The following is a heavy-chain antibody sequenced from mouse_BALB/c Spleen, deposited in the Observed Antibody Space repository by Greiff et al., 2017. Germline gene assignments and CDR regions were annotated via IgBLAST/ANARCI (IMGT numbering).Heavy chain of an antibody. V-gene: IGHV5-4*02. J-gene: IGHJ2*01. CDR3: ARRGEGFDY. CDR1: GFTFSDYY. Sequence: DVKLVESGGGLVKPGGSLKLSCAASGFTFSDYYMYWVRQTPEKRLEWVATISDGGSYTYYPDSVKGRFTISRDNAKNNLYLQMSSLKSEDTAMYYCARRGEGFDYWGQGTTLTVSS. CDR2: ISDGGSYT.